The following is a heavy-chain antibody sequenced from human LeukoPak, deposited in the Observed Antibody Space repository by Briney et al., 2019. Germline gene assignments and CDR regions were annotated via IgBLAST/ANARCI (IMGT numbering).Heavy chain of an antibody. V-gene: IGHV4-59*12. CDR3: AREDTNCSGGSCYSGD. CDR2: IYYSGST. D-gene: IGHD2-15*01. J-gene: IGHJ4*02. CDR1: GGSISSYY. Sequence: SETLSLTCTVSGGSISSYYWSWIRQPPGKGLEWIGYIYYSGSTNYNPSLKSRVTISVDTSKNQFSLKLSSVTAADTAVYYCAREDTNCSGGSCYSGDWGQGTLVTVSS.